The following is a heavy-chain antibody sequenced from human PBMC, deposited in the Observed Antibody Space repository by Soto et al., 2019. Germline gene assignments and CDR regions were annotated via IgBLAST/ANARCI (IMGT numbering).Heavy chain of an antibody. CDR3: ACIAVAEGYHSYMDV. J-gene: IGHJ6*03. CDR2: IYYSGST. Sequence: SETLSLTCTVSGGSISSYYWSWIRQPPGKGLEWIGYIYYSGSTNYNPSLKSRVTISVDTSKNQFSLKLSSVTAADTAVYYCACIAVAEGYHSYMDVWGKGTTVTVSS. CDR1: GGSISSYY. D-gene: IGHD6-19*01. V-gene: IGHV4-59*01.